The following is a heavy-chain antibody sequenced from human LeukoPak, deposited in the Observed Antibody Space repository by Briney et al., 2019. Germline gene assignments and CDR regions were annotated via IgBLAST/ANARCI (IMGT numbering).Heavy chain of an antibody. CDR3: ARESGSGSYLPYYYGMDV. Sequence: PSETLSLTCTVSGGSVSSGSYYWSWIRQPPGKGLEWIGYIYYSGSTNYNPSLKSRVTISVDTSKNQFSLKLSSVTAADTAVYYCARESGSGSYLPYYYGMDVWGQGTTVTVSS. CDR1: GGSVSSGSYY. V-gene: IGHV4-61*01. CDR2: IYYSGST. D-gene: IGHD3-10*01. J-gene: IGHJ6*02.